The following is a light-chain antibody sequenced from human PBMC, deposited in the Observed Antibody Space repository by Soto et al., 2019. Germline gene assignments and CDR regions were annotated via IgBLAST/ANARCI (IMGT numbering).Light chain of an antibody. CDR3: QQSYSTPRT. Sequence: DIPMTQSPSSLSASVGDRVTITCRASQSISSYLTWYQQKPGQAPKLLIYAASSLESGVPARFSGSGSGTDFTLTISSLQAEDFATYYCQQSYSTPRTFGQGTKVEIK. V-gene: IGKV1-39*01. CDR1: QSISSY. CDR2: AAS. J-gene: IGKJ1*01.